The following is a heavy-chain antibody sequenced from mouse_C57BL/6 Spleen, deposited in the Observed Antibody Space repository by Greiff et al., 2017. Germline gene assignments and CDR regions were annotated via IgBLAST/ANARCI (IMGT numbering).Heavy chain of an antibody. V-gene: IGHV5-9*01. CDR1: GFTFSSYT. CDR3: ARRRCSSGYLYYFDY. Sequence: DVHLVESGGGLVKPGGSLKLSCAASGFTFSSYTMSWVRQTPEKRLEWVATISGGGGNTYYPDSVKGRFTISRDNAKNTLYLQMSRLRSEDTALYYCARRRCSSGYLYYFDYWGQGTTLTVSS. D-gene: IGHD3-2*02. J-gene: IGHJ2*01. CDR2: ISGGGGNT.